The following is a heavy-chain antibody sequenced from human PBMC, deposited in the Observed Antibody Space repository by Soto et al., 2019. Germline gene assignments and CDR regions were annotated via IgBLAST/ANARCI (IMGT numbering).Heavy chain of an antibody. CDR1: GGSISSYY. D-gene: IGHD6-13*01. J-gene: IGHJ5*02. CDR3: ARRIAAADTYNWFDP. CDR2: IYYSGST. Sequence: SETLSLTCTVSGGSISSYYWSWIRQPPGKGLEWIGYIYYSGSTNYNPSLKSRVTISVDTSKNQFSLKLSSVTAADTAVYYCARRIAAADTYNWFDPWGQGTLVTVSS. V-gene: IGHV4-59*08.